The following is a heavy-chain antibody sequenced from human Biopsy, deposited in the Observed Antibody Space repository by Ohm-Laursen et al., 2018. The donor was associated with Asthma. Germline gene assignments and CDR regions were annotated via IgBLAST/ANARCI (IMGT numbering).Heavy chain of an antibody. CDR2: IYRNGDT. J-gene: IGHJ4*02. CDR3: ARGWNCGGDCYSLDS. Sequence: SETLSLTCGVYPGSFSGFFWTWIRQSPGVGLEWIGYIYRNGDTYYNPTLKNRVTISIDRSKNQFSLRLRSVTAADTAVYYCARGWNCGGDCYSLDSWGQGTLVTVSS. V-gene: IGHV4-34*01. CDR1: PGSFSGFF. D-gene: IGHD2-21*02.